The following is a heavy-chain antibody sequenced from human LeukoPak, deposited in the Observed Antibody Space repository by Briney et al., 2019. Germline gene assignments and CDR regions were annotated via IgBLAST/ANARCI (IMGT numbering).Heavy chain of an antibody. CDR1: GFTFSSYA. V-gene: IGHV3-23*01. CDR3: ARSVVWQITMIS. D-gene: IGHD3-22*01. Sequence: GGSLRLSCAASGFTFSSYAMSWVRQAPGKGLEWVSAISGSGGSTYYADSVKGRFTISRDNSKNTLYLQMNSLRAEDTAVYYCARSVVWQITMISWGQGTLVTVSS. J-gene: IGHJ4*02. CDR2: ISGSGGST.